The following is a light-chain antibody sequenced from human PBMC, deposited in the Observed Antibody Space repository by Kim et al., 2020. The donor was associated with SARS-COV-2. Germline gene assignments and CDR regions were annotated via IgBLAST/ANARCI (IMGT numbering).Light chain of an antibody. CDR1: QGVGNN. CDR3: QQHNDWPRT. J-gene: IGKJ1*01. Sequence: VSPGEGATLSCRASQGVGNNLAWYQQKPGQAPRLLIYRASIRASGIPARFSGSGSGTEFTLTISSLQSEDFAIYYCQQHNDWPRTFGQGTKVDIK. V-gene: IGKV3D-15*01. CDR2: RAS.